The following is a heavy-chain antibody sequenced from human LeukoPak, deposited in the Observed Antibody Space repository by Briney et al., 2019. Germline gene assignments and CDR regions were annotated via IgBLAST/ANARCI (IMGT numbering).Heavy chain of an antibody. CDR1: GYTFTSYY. D-gene: IGHD2-2*01. CDR3: AREGINYQLLSARWFDP. CDR2: INPSGGST. Sequence: ASVKVSCKASGYTFTSYYMHWVRQAPGQGLEWMGIINPSGGSTSYAQKFQGRVTMTRDMSTSTVYMELSSQRSEDTAMYYCAREGINYQLLSARWFDPWGQGTLVTVSS. J-gene: IGHJ5*02. V-gene: IGHV1-46*01.